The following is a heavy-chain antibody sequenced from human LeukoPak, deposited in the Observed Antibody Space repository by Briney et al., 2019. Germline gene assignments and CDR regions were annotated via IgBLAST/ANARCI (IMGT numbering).Heavy chain of an antibody. J-gene: IGHJ4*02. CDR3: AQLRRDGYNSPFDY. CDR1: WFSLSTSGVG. CDR2: IYWNDEK. V-gene: IGHV2-5*01. D-gene: IGHD5-24*01. Sequence: ESGPTLVNPTQTLTLTCTFSWFSLSTSGVGVGWIRQPPGKALEWLALIYWNDEKRYRPSMKSRLTITKDTSKNQVVLTMTNMDPVDTATYYCAQLRRDGYNSPFDYWGQGTLVTVSS.